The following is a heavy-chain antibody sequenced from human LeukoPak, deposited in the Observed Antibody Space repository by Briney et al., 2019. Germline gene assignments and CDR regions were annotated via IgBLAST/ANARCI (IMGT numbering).Heavy chain of an antibody. J-gene: IGHJ4*02. V-gene: IGHV1-2*02. D-gene: IGHD4-17*01. CDR1: GYTFTGYY. CDR2: INPNSGGT. CDR3: ARDPMTTVTYFDY. Sequence: GASVKVSCKASGYTFTGYYMHWVRQAPGQGLEWMGWINPNSGGTNYAQKFQSRVTMTRDTSISAAYMELSRLRSDDTAVYYCARDPMTTVTYFDYWGQGTLVTVSS.